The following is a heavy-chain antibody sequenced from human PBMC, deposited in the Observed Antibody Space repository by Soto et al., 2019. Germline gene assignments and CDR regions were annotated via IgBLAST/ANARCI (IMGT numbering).Heavy chain of an antibody. CDR2: ISGSGGST. D-gene: IGHD3-3*01. V-gene: IGHV3-23*01. CDR1: GFTFSSYA. Sequence: GLSLRLSCGAAGFTFSSYAMSWVSQAPGKGLEWVSAISGSGGSTYYADSVKGRFTISRDNSKNTLYLQMNSLRAEDTAVYYCAKDPKFLSVYMDVWGKGTTVTVSS. J-gene: IGHJ6*03. CDR3: AKDPKFLSVYMDV.